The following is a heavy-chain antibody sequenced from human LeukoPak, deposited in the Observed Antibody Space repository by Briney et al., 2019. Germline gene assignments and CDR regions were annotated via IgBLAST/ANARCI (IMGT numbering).Heavy chain of an antibody. V-gene: IGHV4-30-4*08. CDR3: AGRGYAMAY. CDR2: IHHSGTT. CDR1: GGSISSGGCY. J-gene: IGHJ4*02. Sequence: SQTLSLTCTVSGGSISSGGCYWSWIRQHPGKGLEWIGYIHHSGTTSYNPSLKSRITISVDPSMNQFSLKLTSMTAADTAVYYCAGRGYAMAYWGQGTLVTVSS. D-gene: IGHD5-12*01.